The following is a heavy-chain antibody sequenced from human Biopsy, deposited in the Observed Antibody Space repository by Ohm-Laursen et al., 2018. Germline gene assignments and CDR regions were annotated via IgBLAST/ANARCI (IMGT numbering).Heavy chain of an antibody. CDR2: NIPILGTG. CDR1: GGTFSNYG. J-gene: IGHJ1*01. Sequence: ASVKVSCKAPGGTFSNYGVNWVRQAPGQGLEWLGGNIPILGTGNYAQKFQNRVTVAADTSTSTATMELRSLRSDDTAVYYCATKLTGYFHHWGQGTLVIVSS. V-gene: IGHV1-69*06. CDR3: ATKLTGYFHH. D-gene: IGHD3-9*01.